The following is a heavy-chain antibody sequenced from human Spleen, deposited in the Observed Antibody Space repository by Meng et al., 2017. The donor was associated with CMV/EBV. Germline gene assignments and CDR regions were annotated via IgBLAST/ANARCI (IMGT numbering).Heavy chain of an antibody. D-gene: IGHD2-15*01. Sequence: GGSLRLSCAASGFTFDDYAMHWVRQGPGKGLEWVSGISWNSGSIGYADSVKGRFTISRDNAKKSLYLQMNSLRAEDTAVYYCARDDIWGQGTLVTVSS. CDR2: ISWNSGSI. CDR3: ARDDI. CDR1: GFTFDDYA. V-gene: IGHV3-9*01. J-gene: IGHJ4*02.